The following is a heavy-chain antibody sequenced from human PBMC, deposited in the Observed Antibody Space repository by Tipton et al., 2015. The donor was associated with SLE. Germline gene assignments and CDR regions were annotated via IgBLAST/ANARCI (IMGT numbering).Heavy chain of an antibody. CDR2: IFHSGST. V-gene: IGHV4-59*01. Sequence: LRLSCTVSGGSISTYYWSWIRQSPGTGLEWIGNIFHSGSTKYNPSLKSRVTISVDTSKNQFSMRLSSVTAADTAVYYCPSGNSEYNFPHWGQGILVTVSS. J-gene: IGHJ4*02. D-gene: IGHD2/OR15-2a*01. CDR1: GGSISTYY. CDR3: PSGNSEYNFPH.